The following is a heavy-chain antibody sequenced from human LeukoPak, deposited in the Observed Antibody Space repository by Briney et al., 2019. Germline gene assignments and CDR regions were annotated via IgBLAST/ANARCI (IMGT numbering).Heavy chain of an antibody. Sequence: PSETLSLTCTVSGGSVSSHFWSWIRQPAGKGLEWIGRIYTSGSTNYNPSLKSRVTMSVDTSKNQFSLKLSSVTAADTAVYYCARQYYYDSGGFSTYFDYWGQGTLVTVSS. CDR1: GGSVSSHF. V-gene: IGHV4-4*07. J-gene: IGHJ4*02. CDR3: ARQYYYDSGGFSTYFDY. CDR2: IYTSGST. D-gene: IGHD3-22*01.